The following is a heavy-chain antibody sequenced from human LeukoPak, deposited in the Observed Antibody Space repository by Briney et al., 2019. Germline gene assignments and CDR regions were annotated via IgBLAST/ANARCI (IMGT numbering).Heavy chain of an antibody. D-gene: IGHD6-19*01. V-gene: IGHV1-2*06. Sequence: ASVKVSCKASGYTFTGYYMHWVRQAPGQALEWMGRINPNSGGTNYAQKFQGRVTMTRDTSISTAYMELSRLRSDDTAVYYCARDRGSGWYVDYWGQGTLVTVSS. J-gene: IGHJ4*02. CDR2: INPNSGGT. CDR1: GYTFTGYY. CDR3: ARDRGSGWYVDY.